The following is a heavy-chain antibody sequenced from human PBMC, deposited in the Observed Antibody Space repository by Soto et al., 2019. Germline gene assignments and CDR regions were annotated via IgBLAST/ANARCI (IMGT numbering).Heavy chain of an antibody. CDR1: GGTFSSYA. D-gene: IGHD1-1*01. J-gene: IGHJ6*02. CDR3: ARGRLESLDYYYYYYGMDV. CDR2: IIPIFGTA. V-gene: IGHV1-69*13. Sequence: ASVKVSCKASGGTFSSYAISWVRQAPGQGLEWMGGIIPIFGTANYAQKFQGRVTITADESTSTAYMELSSLRSEDTAVYYCARGRLESLDYYYYYYGMDVWGQGTTVTVS.